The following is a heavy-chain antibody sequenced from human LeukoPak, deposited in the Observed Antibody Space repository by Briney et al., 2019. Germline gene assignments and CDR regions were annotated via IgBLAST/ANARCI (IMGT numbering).Heavy chain of an antibody. V-gene: IGHV3-74*01. J-gene: IGHJ5*02. Sequence: GVSLRLSCADSGFTFSRYWLHWVRQTPGKGLVWVSCISADGSVTRYADSVKGRFTISRDNTKSTLYLQMHSLRAEDTAVYYCATAGGDGSRMGFDPWGQGTLVTVSS. D-gene: IGHD2-15*01. CDR2: ISADGSVT. CDR3: ATAGGDGSRMGFDP. CDR1: GFTFSRYW.